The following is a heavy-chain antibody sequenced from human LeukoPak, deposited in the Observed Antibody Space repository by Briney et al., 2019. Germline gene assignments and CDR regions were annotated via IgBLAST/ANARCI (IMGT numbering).Heavy chain of an antibody. CDR3: ARDFGWFGESPSS. J-gene: IGHJ5*02. CDR2: ISGSGGST. D-gene: IGHD3-10*01. CDR1: GFTFSSYA. Sequence: GGSLRLSCAASGFTFSSYAVSGVGQAPGKGLEGVSAISGSGGSTYYADSVKGRFTISRDNSKNTLYLQMNSLRAEDTAVYYCARDFGWFGESPSSWGQGTLVTVSS. V-gene: IGHV3-23*01.